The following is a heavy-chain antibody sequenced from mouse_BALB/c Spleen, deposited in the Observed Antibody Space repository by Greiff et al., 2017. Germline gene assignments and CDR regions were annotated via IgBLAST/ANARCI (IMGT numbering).Heavy chain of an antibody. CDR3: ARTDGYYSAMDY. Sequence: QVTLKVCGPGILQPSQTLSLTCSFSGFSLSTSGMGVSWIRQPSGKGLEWLAHIYWDDDKRYNPSLKSRLTISKDTSSNQVFLKITSVDTADTATYYCARTDGYYSAMDYWGQGTSVTVSS. CDR1: GFSLSTSGMG. D-gene: IGHD2-3*01. J-gene: IGHJ4*01. CDR2: IYWDDDK. V-gene: IGHV8-12*01.